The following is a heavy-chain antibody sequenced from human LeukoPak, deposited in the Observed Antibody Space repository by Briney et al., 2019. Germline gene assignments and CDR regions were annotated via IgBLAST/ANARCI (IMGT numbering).Heavy chain of an antibody. Sequence: ASVKVSCKASGYTFTSYGISWVRQAPGQGLEWMGIINPSGGSTSYAQKFQGRVTMTRDTSTSTVYMELSSLRSEDTAVYYCARTYYYDSSGAPSRLDYRGQGTLVTVSS. J-gene: IGHJ4*02. CDR2: INPSGGST. CDR1: GYTFTSYG. CDR3: ARTYYYDSSGAPSRLDY. D-gene: IGHD3-22*01. V-gene: IGHV1-46*01.